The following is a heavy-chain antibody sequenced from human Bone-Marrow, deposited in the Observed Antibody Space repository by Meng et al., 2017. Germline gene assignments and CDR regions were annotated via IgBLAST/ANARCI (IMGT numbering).Heavy chain of an antibody. CDR2: FNTNTGNP. CDR3: ARVGDSSGWALSYYYYYGMDV. Sequence: ASALVFCNASGYTFTSYAMICVLQAPGQGLEWMGWFNTNTGNPTYAQDSTGRFVFSLDTSVSTAYLQISSLKAEDTAVYYCARVGDSSGWALSYYYYYGMDVWGQGTTVTVSS. D-gene: IGHD6-19*01. J-gene: IGHJ6*02. V-gene: IGHV7-4-1*02. CDR1: GYTFTSYA.